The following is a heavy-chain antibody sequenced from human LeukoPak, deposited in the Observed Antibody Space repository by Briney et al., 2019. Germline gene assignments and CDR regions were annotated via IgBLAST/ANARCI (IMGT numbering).Heavy chain of an antibody. CDR2: IYPGDSDI. CDR1: GYSFTSFW. V-gene: IGHV5-51*01. J-gene: IGHJ3*02. Sequence: GESLKISRKSSGYSFTSFWIVWVRQMPGKGLECMGLIYPGDSDIRYSPSFQGQVTISADKSVSTSFLQWSSLKASDTAMYYCATGSSGGRGAFDILGQGTMVTVSS. D-gene: IGHD6-19*01. CDR3: ATGSSGGRGAFDI.